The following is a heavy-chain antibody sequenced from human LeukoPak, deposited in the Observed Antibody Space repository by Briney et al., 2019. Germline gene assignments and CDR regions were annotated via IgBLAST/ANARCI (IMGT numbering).Heavy chain of an antibody. D-gene: IGHD3-3*01. V-gene: IGHV1-24*01. CDR1: GYTLTELS. J-gene: IGHJ4*02. CDR2: FDPEDGET. CDR3: ATVPTHITILGVVIFMAY. Sequence: ASVKVSCRVSGYTLTELSMHWVRQAPGKGLEWMGGFDPEDGETIYAQKFQGRVTMTEDTSTDTAYMELSSLRSEDTAVYYCATVPTHITILGVVIFMAYWGQGTLVTVSS.